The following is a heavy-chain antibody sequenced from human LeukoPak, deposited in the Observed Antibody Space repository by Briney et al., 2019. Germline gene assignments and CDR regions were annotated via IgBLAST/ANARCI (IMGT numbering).Heavy chain of an antibody. V-gene: IGHV4-38-2*02. D-gene: IGHD4-17*01. J-gene: IGHJ4*02. CDR3: ASTFRDYGDYGGPFDY. Sequence: PSETLSLTCTVSGYSISSGYFWGWIRQPPGKGLEWIGTIYHSGSTNYNPSLKSRVTISVDTSKNQFSLKLSSVTAADTAVYYCASTFRDYGDYGGPFDYWGQGTLVTVSS. CDR1: GYSISSGYF. CDR2: IYHSGST.